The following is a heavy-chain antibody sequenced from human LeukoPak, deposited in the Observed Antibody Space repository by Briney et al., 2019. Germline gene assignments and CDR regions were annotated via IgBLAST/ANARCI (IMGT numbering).Heavy chain of an antibody. D-gene: IGHD3-10*01. J-gene: IGHJ4*02. V-gene: IGHV3-21*01. CDR2: ISSSSSYV. CDR3: ASHYGSGSYYTDY. CDR1: GFTFSAYA. Sequence: GGSLRLSCSASGFTFSAYAMYWVRQAPGKGLEWVSSISSSSSYVYYADSVKGRFTISRDNAKNSLYLQMNSLRAEDTAVYYCASHYGSGSYYTDYWGQGTLVTVSS.